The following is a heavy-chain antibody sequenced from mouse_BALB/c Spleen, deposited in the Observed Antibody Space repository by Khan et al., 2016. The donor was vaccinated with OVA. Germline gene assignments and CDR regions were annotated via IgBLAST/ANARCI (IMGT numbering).Heavy chain of an antibody. V-gene: IGHV1S34*01. CDR3: ARWDYYCSSSFAY. CDR1: GYSLTGYY. Sequence: LVKTGASVKISCKASGYSLTGYYMHWVKQSHGKSLEWIGYISCYNGVISYNQKFKGKATFTVDTSSSTAYMQFNSLTSEDSAVFYCARWDYYCSSSFAYWGQGTLVTVSA. D-gene: IGHD1-1*01. CDR2: ISCYNGVI. J-gene: IGHJ3*01.